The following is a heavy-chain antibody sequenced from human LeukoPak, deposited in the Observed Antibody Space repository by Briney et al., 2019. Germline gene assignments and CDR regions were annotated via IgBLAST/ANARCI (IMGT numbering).Heavy chain of an antibody. V-gene: IGHV3-7*01. CDR1: GFTFSHYW. CDR2: INTDGSEI. CDR3: ASTGWFGDSGDAFDI. D-gene: IGHD3-10*01. J-gene: IGHJ3*02. Sequence: PGGSLRLSCVASGFTFSHYWMSWVRQAPGKGLEWVANINTDGSEIYYVDSVKGRFSISRDNFKNSLYLQMNSLRAEDTAVYYCASTGWFGDSGDAFDIWGQGTMVTVSS.